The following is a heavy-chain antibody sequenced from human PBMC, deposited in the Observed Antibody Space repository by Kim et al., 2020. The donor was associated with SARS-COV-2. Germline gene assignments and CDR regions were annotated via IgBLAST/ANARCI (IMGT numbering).Heavy chain of an antibody. J-gene: IGHJ6*02. V-gene: IGHV3-23*01. D-gene: IGHD7-27*01. CDR3: AGDNYYYYYGMDV. Sequence: YADSVKGRFTISRDDSKNTLYLQMNSLRAEDTAVYYCAGDNYYYYYGMDVWGQGTTVTVSS.